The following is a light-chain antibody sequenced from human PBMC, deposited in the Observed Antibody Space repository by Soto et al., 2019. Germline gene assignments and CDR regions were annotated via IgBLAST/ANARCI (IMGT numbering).Light chain of an antibody. CDR2: AAS. V-gene: IGKV1-39*01. CDR1: QSISSF. J-gene: IGKJ1*01. Sequence: DIQMTQSPSSLSASVGDRVTITCRASQSISSFLNWYQQRPGKAPKLLIFAASSLQSGVPSRFSGSGSGTDFTLTISSLQPEDFATYHCQESYSTPRTFGQGTKVYIK. CDR3: QESYSTPRT.